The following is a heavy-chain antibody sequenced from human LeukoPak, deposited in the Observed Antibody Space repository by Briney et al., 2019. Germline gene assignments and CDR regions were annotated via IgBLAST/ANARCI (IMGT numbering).Heavy chain of an antibody. J-gene: IGHJ3*02. Sequence: SETLSLTCTVSGGSISTCNYYWGRLPQPKGKGLEWIVNICYSASSYYSPDRQIRVTISLDRSRNQFSLKLNSVTAADTAVYSCARRFAGALWFGKRDAFDIWGQGTMVTVSS. CDR3: ARRFAGALWFGKRDAFDI. CDR1: GGSISTCNYY. V-gene: IGHV4-39*07. D-gene: IGHD3-10*01. CDR2: ICYSASS.